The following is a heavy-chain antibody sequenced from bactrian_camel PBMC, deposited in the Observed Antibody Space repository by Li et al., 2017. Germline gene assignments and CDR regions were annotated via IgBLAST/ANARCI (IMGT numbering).Heavy chain of an antibody. CDR2: ITCLPSLFRTA. CDR1: GITFSRHD. Sequence: DVQLVESGGGLVQPGESLRLSCVASGITFSRHDMSWVRQPPGKEVEWVAGITCLPSLFRTASYADSVKGRFTISRDNAKNTAYLQMYSLEPDDTAVYYCAAPALDKRSGDGAYCYTVLERFGTTGRGTQVTVSS. J-gene: IGHJ4*01. V-gene: IGHV3S40*01. D-gene: IGHD2*01.